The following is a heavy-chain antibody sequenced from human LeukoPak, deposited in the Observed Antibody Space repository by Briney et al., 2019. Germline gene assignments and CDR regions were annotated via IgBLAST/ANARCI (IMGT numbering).Heavy chain of an antibody. CDR1: GSNFPDYW. CDR2: IYPGDSNT. V-gene: IGHV5-51*01. D-gene: IGHD1-7*01. CDR3: ARTSELGLDTSMGLIDH. Sequence: PGASLQISCKISGSNFPDYWIAWVRQLPGKGLEWMGIIYPGDSNTKYSPSFQGQVTISANKSINTSSLQWSSLKASDTAMYSWARTSELGLDTSMGLIDHWGQGTLVTGPS. J-gene: IGHJ4*03.